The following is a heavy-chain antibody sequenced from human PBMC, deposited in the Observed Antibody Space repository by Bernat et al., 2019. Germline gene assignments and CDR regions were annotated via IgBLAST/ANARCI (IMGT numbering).Heavy chain of an antibody. J-gene: IGHJ6*04. D-gene: IGHD3-3*01. V-gene: IGHV3-30*02. Sequence: QVQLVESGGGVVQPGGSLRLSCAASGFTFSSFGMHWVRQAPGKGLEWVALIRYDGSKKYYADSVKGLVTISRDNSKNMLYLQMNSLRAEDTAVYYCAKSVQGSGNYGMDVWSEGTRATVSS. CDR1: GFTFSSFG. CDR3: AKSVQGSGNYGMDV. CDR2: IRYDGSKK.